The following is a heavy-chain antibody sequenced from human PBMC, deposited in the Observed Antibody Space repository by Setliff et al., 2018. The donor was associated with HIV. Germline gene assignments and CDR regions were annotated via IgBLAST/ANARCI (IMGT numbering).Heavy chain of an antibody. Sequence: LSCGASGISFSSYSMNWVRQAPGKGLEWVSSISSSSSYIYYADSVKGRFTISRDNAKNSLYLQMNSLRAEDTAVYYCARDPPIAARPGDAFDIWGQGTMVTVSS. CDR2: ISSSSSYI. D-gene: IGHD6-6*01. V-gene: IGHV3-21*01. J-gene: IGHJ3*02. CDR3: ARDPPIAARPGDAFDI. CDR1: GISFSSYS.